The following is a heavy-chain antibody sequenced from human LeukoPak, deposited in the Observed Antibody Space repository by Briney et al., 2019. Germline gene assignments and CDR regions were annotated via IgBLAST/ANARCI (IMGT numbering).Heavy chain of an antibody. J-gene: IGHJ4*02. Sequence: GGSLRLSCAASGFTFSSYWMSWVRQAPGKGLEWVANIKQDGSEKYYVDSVKGRFTISRHNAKNSLYLQMNSLRAEDTAVYYCARDPYAYDILTGRLWGQGTLVTVSS. CDR2: IKQDGSEK. D-gene: IGHD3-9*01. V-gene: IGHV3-7*01. CDR3: ARDPYAYDILTGRL. CDR1: GFTFSSYW.